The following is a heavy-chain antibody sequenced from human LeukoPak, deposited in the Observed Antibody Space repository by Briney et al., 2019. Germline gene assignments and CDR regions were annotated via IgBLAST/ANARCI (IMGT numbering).Heavy chain of an antibody. V-gene: IGHV3-7*01. CDR2: IKQDGSEK. CDR1: GFTFSSYW. CDR3: AKDHCSGDSCRVVDY. Sequence: PGGSLRLSCAASGFTFSSYWMSWVRQAPGKGLEWVANIKQDGSEKYYVDSVKGRFTISRDNAKNSLYLQMNSLRAEDTAVYFCAKDHCSGDSCRVVDYWGQGTLVTVSS. J-gene: IGHJ4*02. D-gene: IGHD2-15*01.